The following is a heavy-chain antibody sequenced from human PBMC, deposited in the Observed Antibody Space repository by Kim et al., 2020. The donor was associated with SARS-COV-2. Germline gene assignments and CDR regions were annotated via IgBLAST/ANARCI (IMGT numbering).Heavy chain of an antibody. CDR2: INHSGST. J-gene: IGHJ6*02. Sequence: SETLSLTCAVYGGSFSGYYWSWIRQPPGKGLEWIGEINHSGSTNYNPSLKSRVTTSVDTSKNQFSLKLSSVTAADTAVYYCAMLAIAAAGNYYYYYGMDVWGQGTTVTVSS. D-gene: IGHD6-13*01. CDR3: AMLAIAAAGNYYYYYGMDV. V-gene: IGHV4-34*01. CDR1: GGSFSGYY.